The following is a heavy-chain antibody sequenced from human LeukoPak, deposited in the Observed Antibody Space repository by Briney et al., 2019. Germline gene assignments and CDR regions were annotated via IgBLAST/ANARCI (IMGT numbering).Heavy chain of an antibody. V-gene: IGHV3-33*06. D-gene: IGHD5-18*01. J-gene: IGHJ4*02. CDR3: AKTKGLYSYGLAEL. CDR1: GFTFSSYG. Sequence: GRSPRLSCAASGFTFSSYGMHWVRQAPGKGLEWVAVIWYDGSNKYYADSVKGRFTISRDNSKNTLYLQMNSLRAEDTAVYYCAKTKGLYSYGLAELWGQGTLVTVSS. CDR2: IWYDGSNK.